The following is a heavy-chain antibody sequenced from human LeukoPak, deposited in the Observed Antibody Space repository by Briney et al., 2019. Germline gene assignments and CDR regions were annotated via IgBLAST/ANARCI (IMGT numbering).Heavy chain of an antibody. V-gene: IGHV4-59*01. Sequence: KSSETLSLTCTVSGGSISSYYWSWIRQPPGKGLEWIGYIYYSGSTNYNPSLKSRVTISVDTSKNQFSLKLSSVTAADTAVYYCARVYSSSWPRVDYWGQGTLVTVSS. D-gene: IGHD6-13*01. J-gene: IGHJ4*02. CDR1: GGSISSYY. CDR3: ARVYSSSWPRVDY. CDR2: IYYSGST.